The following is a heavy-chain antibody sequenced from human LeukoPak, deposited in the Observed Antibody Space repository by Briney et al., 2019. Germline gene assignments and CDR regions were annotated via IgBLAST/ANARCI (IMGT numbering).Heavy chain of an antibody. Sequence: PGGSLRLSCAASGFTLSSYWMHWVRQAPGEGLVWVSRINSDGSNINYADSVKGRFTISRDNAKNTLYLQMNSLRAGDTAVYYCAKDPIFSGSYGVFDYWGLGTLVTVSS. V-gene: IGHV3-74*01. CDR3: AKDPIFSGSYGVFDY. CDR2: INSDGSNI. D-gene: IGHD1-26*01. CDR1: GFTLSSYW. J-gene: IGHJ4*02.